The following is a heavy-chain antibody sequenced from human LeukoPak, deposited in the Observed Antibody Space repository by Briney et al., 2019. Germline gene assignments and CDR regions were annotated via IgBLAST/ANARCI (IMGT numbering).Heavy chain of an antibody. Sequence: GGSLRLSCAASGFTVSSNYMSWVRQAPGKGLEWVSVIYSDDSTYYADSVKGRFTISRDNSKNTLYLQMNSLRAEDTAVYYCARRTGSYYDYWGQGTLVTVSS. CDR1: GFTVSSNY. D-gene: IGHD3/OR15-3a*01. J-gene: IGHJ4*02. V-gene: IGHV3-53*01. CDR3: ARRTGSYYDY. CDR2: IYSDDST.